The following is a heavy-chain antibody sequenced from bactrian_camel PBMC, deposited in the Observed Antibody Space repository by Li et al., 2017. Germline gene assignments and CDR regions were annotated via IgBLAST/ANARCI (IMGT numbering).Heavy chain of an antibody. CDR1: VYTSGFWC. Sequence: HVQLVESGGATVQAGGSLRLSCTSNVYTSGFWCMGWFRHGPGQEGVATIDRDGVSTYADAVKGRFTISRDNSKNTVYLQMNSLKPEDTAMYYCAAVRDSCVRSLPPAAWFNYWGQGTQVTVS. CDR2: IDRDGVS. V-gene: IGHV3S53*01. CDR3: AAVRDSCVRSLPPAAWFNY. J-gene: IGHJ4*01. D-gene: IGHD2*01.